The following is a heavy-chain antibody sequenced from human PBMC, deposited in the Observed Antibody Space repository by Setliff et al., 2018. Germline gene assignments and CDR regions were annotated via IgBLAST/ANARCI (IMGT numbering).Heavy chain of an antibody. D-gene: IGHD3-22*01. Sequence: PSETLSLTCTVSGGSISSSSYYWGWIRQPPGKGLEWIGSIYYSGSTDYNPSLKSRVTISVDTSKNQFSLKLSSVTAADTAVYYCARDCDSSGYYYCLFDYWGQGTLVTVSS. V-gene: IGHV4-39*07. J-gene: IGHJ4*02. CDR2: IYYSGST. CDR1: GGSISSSSYY. CDR3: ARDCDSSGYYYCLFDY.